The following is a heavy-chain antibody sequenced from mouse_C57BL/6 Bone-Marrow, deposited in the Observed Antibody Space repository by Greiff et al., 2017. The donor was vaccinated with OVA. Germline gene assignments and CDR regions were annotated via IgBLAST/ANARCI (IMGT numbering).Heavy chain of an antibody. Sequence: VQLQQPGAELVKPGASVKMSCKASGYTFTSYWITWVKQRPGQGLEWIGDIYPGSGSTNYNEKFKSKATLTVDTSSSTAYMQLSSLTSEDSAVYYCARDYYGSSRSRRTLDYWGQGTTLTVSS. CDR2: IYPGSGST. CDR1: GYTFTSYW. J-gene: IGHJ2*01. D-gene: IGHD1-1*01. V-gene: IGHV1-55*01. CDR3: ARDYYGSSRSRRTLDY.